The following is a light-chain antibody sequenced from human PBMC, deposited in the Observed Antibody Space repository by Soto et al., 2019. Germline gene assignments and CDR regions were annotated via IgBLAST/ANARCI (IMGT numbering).Light chain of an antibody. J-gene: IGKJ5*01. CDR3: QKYHGAPA. CDR2: DAS. CDR1: QGISNS. Sequence: DIQMTQSPSSLSASLGDRVTITCRASQGISNSLFWYQQKPGKVLKLLIYDASTLQSGVPSRFSGSGSGTDFTLTISSLQPEDVATYYCQKYHGAPAFGQGTRLEIK. V-gene: IGKV1-27*01.